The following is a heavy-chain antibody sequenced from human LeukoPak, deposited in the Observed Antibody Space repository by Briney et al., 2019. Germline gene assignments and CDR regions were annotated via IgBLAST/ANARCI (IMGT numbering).Heavy chain of an antibody. V-gene: IGHV4-39*01. D-gene: IGHD3-10*01. Sequence: SETLSLTCTVSGDSISSSSYYWGWIRQPPGKGLEWIGSIYYSGSTYYNPSLKSRVTISVDTSKNQFSLKLSSVTAADTAVYYCAKTGSGSGSYSYWGQGTLVTVSS. CDR3: AKTGSGSGSYSY. J-gene: IGHJ4*02. CDR1: GDSISSSSYY. CDR2: IYYSGST.